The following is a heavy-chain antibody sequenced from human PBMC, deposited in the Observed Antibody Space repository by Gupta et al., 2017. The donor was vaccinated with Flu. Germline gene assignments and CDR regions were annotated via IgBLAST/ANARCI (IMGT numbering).Heavy chain of an antibody. CDR1: GFVFTGYA. CDR3: AKARADSGTSRYNY. D-gene: IGHD2-2*02. CDR2: ISCRCDST. Sequence: EVQLLESGGGLVQRGGSLRLSCAVSGFVFTGYAMSWVRQAPGKGLEWVSTISCRCDSTYYADSVKGRLTLSRDNSNNTLFLQINSLRVEGTAVYYCAKARADSGTSRYNYWGQGTPVTVSS. J-gene: IGHJ4*02. V-gene: IGHV3-23*01.